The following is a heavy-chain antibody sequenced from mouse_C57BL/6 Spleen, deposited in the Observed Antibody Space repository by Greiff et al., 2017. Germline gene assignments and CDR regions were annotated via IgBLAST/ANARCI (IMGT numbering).Heavy chain of an antibody. CDR3: ARDYGNPYYFDY. CDR1: GYTFTDYN. D-gene: IGHD2-1*01. J-gene: IGHJ2*01. V-gene: IGHV1-22*01. CDR2: INPNNGGT. Sequence: VQLQQSGPELVKPGASVKMSCKASGYTFTDYNMHWVKQSHGKSLEWIGYINPNNGGTSYNQKFKGKATLTVNKSSSTAYMELRSLTSEDSAVYYCARDYGNPYYFDYWGQGTTLTVSS.